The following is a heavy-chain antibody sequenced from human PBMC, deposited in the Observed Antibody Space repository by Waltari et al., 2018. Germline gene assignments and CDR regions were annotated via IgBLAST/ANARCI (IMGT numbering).Heavy chain of an antibody. D-gene: IGHD3-22*01. V-gene: IGHV3-74*01. J-gene: IGHJ6*02. Sequence: EEQLVESGGGLIQPGESLRVSCAVSGFTFNKYWMNWVRPSPGKGLVWVARINSDGSDTSYADFVKGRFTISRDNAKNTVYLQMKSLRAEDTAVYFCARVARKTYSSPVPGRDYYYGMDVWGLGTTVTVSS. CDR2: INSDGSDT. CDR3: ARVARKTYSSPVPGRDYYYGMDV. CDR1: GFTFNKYW.